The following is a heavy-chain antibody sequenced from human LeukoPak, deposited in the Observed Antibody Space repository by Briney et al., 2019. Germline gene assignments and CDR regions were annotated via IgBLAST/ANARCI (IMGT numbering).Heavy chain of an antibody. D-gene: IGHD7-27*01. CDR2: IRTDGGST. Sequence: GGSLRLSCAASGFRFSNSRIHWVGQAPAKGLVWVSRIRTDGGSTAYADFVKGRFTISRDNAKNTVYLQMNSLRADDTAVYYCARDMETGGRAFDSWGQGTLVTVSS. J-gene: IGHJ4*02. V-gene: IGHV3-74*01. CDR1: GFRFSNSR. CDR3: ARDMETGGRAFDS.